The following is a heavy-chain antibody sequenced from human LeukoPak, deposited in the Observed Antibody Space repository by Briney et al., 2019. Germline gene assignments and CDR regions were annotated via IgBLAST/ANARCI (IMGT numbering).Heavy chain of an antibody. CDR1: GFTFSSYV. CDR2: ISGSGGST. J-gene: IGHJ4*02. CDR3: AKAKGSYYFDNSGLDY. D-gene: IGHD3-22*01. V-gene: IGHV3-23*01. Sequence: GGSLRLSCAASGFTFSSYVMSWVSQAPGKGLEWVSAISGSGGSTYYADSVKGRFTISRDNSKNTLYLQMNSLRAEDTAVYYCAKAKGSYYFDNSGLDYWGQGTLVTVSS.